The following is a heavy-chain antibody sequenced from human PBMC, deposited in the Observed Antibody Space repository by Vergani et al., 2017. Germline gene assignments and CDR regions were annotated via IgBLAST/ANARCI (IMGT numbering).Heavy chain of an antibody. J-gene: IGHJ5*02. D-gene: IGHD3-9*01. CDR2: ISAYNGNT. V-gene: IGHV1-18*04. CDR1: GYTFTSYY. CDR3: ASVNILTGYTP. Sequence: QVQLVQSGAEVKKPGASVKVSCKASGYTFTSYYMHWVRQAPGQGLEWMGWISAYNGNTNYAQKLQGRVTMTTDTSTSTAYMELRSLRAEDTAVYYCASVNILTGYTPWGQGTLVTVSS.